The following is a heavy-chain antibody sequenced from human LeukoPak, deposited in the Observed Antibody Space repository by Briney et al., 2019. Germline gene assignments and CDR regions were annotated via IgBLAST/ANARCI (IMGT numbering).Heavy chain of an antibody. D-gene: IGHD3-3*01. V-gene: IGHV3-53*01. CDR2: IYSGGST. CDR1: GFTVSSNY. CDR3: ARGPYYDFWSGKGLDP. J-gene: IGHJ5*02. Sequence: AGGSLRLSCAASGFTVSSNYMSWVRQAPGKGLEWVSVIYSGGSTYYADSVKGRFTISRDNSKNTLYLQMNSLRAEDTAVYYCARGPYYDFWSGKGLDPWGPGTLVTVSS.